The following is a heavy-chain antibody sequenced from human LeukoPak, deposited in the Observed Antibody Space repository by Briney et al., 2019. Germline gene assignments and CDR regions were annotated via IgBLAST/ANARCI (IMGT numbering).Heavy chain of an antibody. CDR2: IYYSGST. D-gene: IGHD6-19*01. V-gene: IGHV4-59*01. Sequence: PSETLSLTCTVSGGSISSYYWSWIRQPPGKGLEWIGYIYYSGSTNYNPSLKSRVTISVDTSKNQFSLKLSSVTAADTAVYYCARVKGGIAVAGRYFDYWGQGTLVTVSS. CDR1: GGSISSYY. CDR3: ARVKGGIAVAGRYFDY. J-gene: IGHJ4*02.